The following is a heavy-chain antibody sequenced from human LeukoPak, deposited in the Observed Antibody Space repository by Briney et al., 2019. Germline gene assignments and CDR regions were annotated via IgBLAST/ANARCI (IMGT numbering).Heavy chain of an antibody. CDR2: IYPGDSDT. V-gene: IGHV5-51*01. Sequence: GASLKISCQGSGYSFTSYWIGWVRQVPGKGLEWMGIIYPGDSDTKYSPSFQGQVTISADKSINTAYLQWSSLKASDTAMYYCARTAEASSGYSYWGQGTLVTVSS. CDR1: GYSFTSYW. D-gene: IGHD3-22*01. CDR3: ARTAEASSGYSY. J-gene: IGHJ4*02.